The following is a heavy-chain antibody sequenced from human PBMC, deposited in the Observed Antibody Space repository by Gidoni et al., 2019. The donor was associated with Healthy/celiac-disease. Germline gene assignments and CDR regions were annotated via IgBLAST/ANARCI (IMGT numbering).Heavy chain of an antibody. D-gene: IGHD1-26*01. CDR1: GFSLRHARMG. CDR3: ARIGKYSGSFSFDD. Sequence: QVTLKESGPVLVKPTATLTLTCTVSGFSLRHARMGVSWIRQPPGKALEWLAHMFSNDEKSYSTSLKSRLTISKDTYKSQVVLTMTNMDPVDTATDYCARIGKYSGSFSFDDWGQGTLVTVSS. V-gene: IGHV2-26*01. CDR2: MFSNDEK. J-gene: IGHJ4*02.